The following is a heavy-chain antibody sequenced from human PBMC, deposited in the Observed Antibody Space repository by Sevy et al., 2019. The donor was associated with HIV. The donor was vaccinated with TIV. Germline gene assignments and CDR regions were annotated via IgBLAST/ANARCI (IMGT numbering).Heavy chain of an antibody. J-gene: IGHJ4*02. V-gene: IGHV4-39*01. CDR1: GGSISSSSYY. CDR2: IYYSGST. Sequence: SETLSLTCTVSGGSISSSSYYWGWIRHPPGKGLEWIGSIYYSGSTYYNPSLKSRVTISVDTSKNQFSLKLSSVTAADTAVCYCARRIAARRFDYWGQGTLVTVSS. D-gene: IGHD6-6*01. CDR3: ARRIAARRFDY.